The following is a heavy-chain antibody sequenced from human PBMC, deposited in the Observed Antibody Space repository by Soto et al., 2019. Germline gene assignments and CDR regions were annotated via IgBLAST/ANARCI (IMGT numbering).Heavy chain of an antibody. CDR1: GGTFSSYA. CDR2: IIPIFGTA. J-gene: IGHJ6*02. Sequence: QVQLVQSGAEVKKPGSSVKVSCKASGGTFSSYAISWVRQAPGQGLEWMGGIIPIFGTANYAQKFQGRVTITADESTSTAYMELISLRSEDTAVYYCARELEARKYYYDSSGHYGYYYGMDVWGQGTTVTVSS. V-gene: IGHV1-69*12. CDR3: ARELEARKYYYDSSGHYGYYYGMDV. D-gene: IGHD3-22*01.